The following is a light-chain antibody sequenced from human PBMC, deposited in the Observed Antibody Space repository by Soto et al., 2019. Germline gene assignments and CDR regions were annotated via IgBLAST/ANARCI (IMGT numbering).Light chain of an antibody. V-gene: IGKV1-5*03. CDR3: QHYNSYSEA. J-gene: IGKJ1*01. Sequence: VQMTQSTSTLSASVGDRVTITCRASQSISSWLAWYQQKPGKAPKLLIHKASTLKSGVPSRFSGSGSGTEFTLTISSLQPDDFATYYCQHYNSYSEAFGQGTKV. CDR1: QSISSW. CDR2: KAS.